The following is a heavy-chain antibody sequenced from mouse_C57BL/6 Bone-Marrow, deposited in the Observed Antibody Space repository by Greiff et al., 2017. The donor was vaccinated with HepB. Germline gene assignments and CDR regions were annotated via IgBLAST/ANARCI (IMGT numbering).Heavy chain of an antibody. CDR3: ARQRSTVVNYFDY. CDR1: GFTFSDYG. J-gene: IGHJ2*01. Sequence: EVKLVESGGGLVQPGGSLKLSCAASGFTFSDYGMAWVRQAPRKGPEWVAFISNLAYSISYAETVTGRFTISRENAKNTLYLERSSLRSEDTAMYDCARQRSTVVNYFDYWGQGTTLTVSS. D-gene: IGHD1-1*01. CDR2: ISNLAYSI. V-gene: IGHV5-15*01.